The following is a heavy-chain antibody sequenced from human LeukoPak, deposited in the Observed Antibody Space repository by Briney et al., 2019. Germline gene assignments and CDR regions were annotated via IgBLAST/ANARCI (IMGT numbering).Heavy chain of an antibody. J-gene: IGHJ5*02. V-gene: IGHV3-11*01. Sequence: PGGSLRLSCAASGFTFSDYYMSWIRQAPGKGLEWVSYISSSGSTMYYADSVKGRFTISRDNAKNSLYLQMNSLRAEDTAVYYCASTRATFPYWFDPWGQGTLVTVSS. CDR2: ISSSGSTM. CDR3: ASTRATFPYWFDP. CDR1: GFTFSDYY. D-gene: IGHD2-15*01.